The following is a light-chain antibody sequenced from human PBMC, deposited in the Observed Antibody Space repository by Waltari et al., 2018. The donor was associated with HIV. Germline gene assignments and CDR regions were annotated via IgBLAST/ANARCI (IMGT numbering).Light chain of an antibody. J-gene: IGKJ2*01. Sequence: EIVLTQSPATLSLSPGERATLSCRASHSVSDYLAWYQQKPGQPPRLLIYDASNRAAGIPARFSGSGSGTDFTLTISSLEPDDFAVYYCQQRTSWSPNTFGQGTKLEIK. V-gene: IGKV3-11*01. CDR2: DAS. CDR3: QQRTSWSPNT. CDR1: HSVSDY.